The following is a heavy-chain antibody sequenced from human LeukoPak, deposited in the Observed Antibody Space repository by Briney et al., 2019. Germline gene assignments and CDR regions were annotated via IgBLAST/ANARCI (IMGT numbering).Heavy chain of an antibody. J-gene: IGHJ4*02. CDR1: GFTFSSYG. D-gene: IGHD6-19*01. CDR2: IRYDGSNQ. V-gene: IGHV3-30*02. Sequence: GGSLRLSCAASGFTFSSYGMHWVRQAPGKGLEWVTFIRYDGSNQYYGDSVKGRFTNSRDNSKNTMYLQMNSLTAEDTAVYYCAKDANSGWSYFDYWGQGTLVTVSS. CDR3: AKDANSGWSYFDY.